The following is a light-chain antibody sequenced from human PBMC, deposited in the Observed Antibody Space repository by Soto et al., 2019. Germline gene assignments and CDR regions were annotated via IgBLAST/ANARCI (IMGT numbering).Light chain of an antibody. V-gene: IGKV3D-15*01. CDR2: DAS. CDR1: QSVSSY. CDR3: QKYDDDPLS. J-gene: IGKJ4*01. Sequence: EILMTQSPATLSVSPGERATLSCRASQSVSSYLAWYQQKPGQAPRILIYDASARDTGIPARFSGSISGTDFTLTLSRLQPGDVQTYYCQKYDDDPLSFGGGTKVDIK.